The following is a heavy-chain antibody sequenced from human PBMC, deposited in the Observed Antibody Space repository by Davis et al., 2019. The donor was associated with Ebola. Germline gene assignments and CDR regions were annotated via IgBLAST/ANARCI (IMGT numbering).Heavy chain of an antibody. CDR1: GGSISSYY. J-gene: IGHJ5*02. V-gene: IGHV4-59*01. D-gene: IGHD2-15*01. Sequence: SETLSLTCTVSGGSISSYYWSWIRQPPGKGLEWIGYIYYSGSTNYNPSLKSRVTISVDTSKNQFSLKLSSVTAADTAVYYCARVIGYCSGGSCYEAGWFDPWGQGTLVTVSS. CDR3: ARVIGYCSGGSCYEAGWFDP. CDR2: IYYSGST.